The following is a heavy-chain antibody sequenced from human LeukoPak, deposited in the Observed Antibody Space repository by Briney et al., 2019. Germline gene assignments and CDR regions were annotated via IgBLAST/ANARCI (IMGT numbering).Heavy chain of an antibody. CDR3: TTPIYGSGLYYYYMDV. V-gene: IGHV3-15*01. CDR1: GFTFSNAW. CDR2: IKSKTDGGTT. Sequence: PGGSLRLSCAASGFTFSNAWMSWVRQAPGKGLEWVGRIKSKTDGGTTDYAAPVKGRFTISRDDSKNTLYLQMNSLKTEDTAVYYCTTPIYGSGLYYYYMDVWGKGTMVTISS. J-gene: IGHJ6*03. D-gene: IGHD3-10*01.